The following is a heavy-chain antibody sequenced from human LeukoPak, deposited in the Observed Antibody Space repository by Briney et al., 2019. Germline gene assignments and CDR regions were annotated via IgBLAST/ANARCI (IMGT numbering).Heavy chain of an antibody. CDR3: ARNPAVAPGWYFDP. V-gene: IGHV3-23*01. J-gene: IGHJ2*01. D-gene: IGHD2-15*01. CDR1: GFTFSSYA. CDR2: ISGSGGST. Sequence: GGSLRLSCAASGFTFSSYAMSWVRQAPGKGLEWVSAISGSGGSTYYADSVKGRFTISRDNSKNTLYLQMNSLRAEDTAVYYCARNPAVAPGWYFDPWGRGTLVTVSS.